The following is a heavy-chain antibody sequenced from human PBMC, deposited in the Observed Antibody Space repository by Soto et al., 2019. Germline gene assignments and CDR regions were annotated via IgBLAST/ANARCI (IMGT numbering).Heavy chain of an antibody. D-gene: IGHD4-17*01. CDR1: GFIFNNYA. Sequence: PGGSLRLSCAASGFIFNNYAMNWVRQAPGEGLQWVAGISASGVSTYYADSVKGRFIISRDNSKNTLFLQMNSLRAEDTAIYYCAKFPLRPYYFVYWGLGTLVTVSS. CDR2: ISASGVST. J-gene: IGHJ4*02. V-gene: IGHV3-23*01. CDR3: AKFPLRPYYFVY.